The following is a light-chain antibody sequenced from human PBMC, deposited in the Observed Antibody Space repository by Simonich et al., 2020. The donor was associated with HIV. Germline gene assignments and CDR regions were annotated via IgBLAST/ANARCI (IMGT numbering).Light chain of an antibody. J-gene: IGKJ1*01. CDR2: AAS. CDR1: QRIDRY. CDR3: QQSYSTPPWT. V-gene: IGKV1-39*01. Sequence: DIQMTQSPSSLSASVGDRVTITCRESQRIDRYLNWYQQKQGKAPKLLIYAASSLQTGVPSRFSGSGSGTDFTLTISSLQPEDFATYYCQQSYSTPPWTFGQGTKVDIK.